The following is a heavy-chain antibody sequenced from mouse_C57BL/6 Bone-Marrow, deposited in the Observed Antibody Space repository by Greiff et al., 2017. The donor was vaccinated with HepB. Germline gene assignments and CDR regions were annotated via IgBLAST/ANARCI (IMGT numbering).Heavy chain of an antibody. J-gene: IGHJ3*01. CDR2: IWGVGST. D-gene: IGHD2-2*01. CDR3: ASLYYGYDESFAY. Sequence: VQRVESGPGLVAPSQSLSITCTVSGFSLTSYGVDWVRQSPGKGLEWLGVIWGVGSTNYNSALKSRLSISKDNSKSQVFLKMNSLQTDDTAMYYCASLYYGYDESFAYWGQGTLVTVSA. CDR1: GFSLTSYG. V-gene: IGHV2-6*01.